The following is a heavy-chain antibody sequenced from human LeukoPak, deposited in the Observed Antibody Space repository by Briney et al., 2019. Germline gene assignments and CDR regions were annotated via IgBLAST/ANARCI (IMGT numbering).Heavy chain of an antibody. D-gene: IGHD3-3*01. CDR1: GGSFSGYY. J-gene: IGHJ3*02. CDR3: ARVSYAYYDFWSGYRSQEPMLVFDI. Sequence: SETLSLTCAVYGGSFSGYYWSWIRQPAGKGLEWIGRIYTSGSTNYNPSLKSRVTISVDTSKNQFSLKLSSVTAADTAVYYCARVSYAYYDFWSGYRSQEPMLVFDIWGQGTMVTVSS. CDR2: IYTSGST. V-gene: IGHV4-59*10.